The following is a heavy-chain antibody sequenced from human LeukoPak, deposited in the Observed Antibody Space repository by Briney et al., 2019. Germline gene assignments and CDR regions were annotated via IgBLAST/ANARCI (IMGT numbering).Heavy chain of an antibody. J-gene: IGHJ4*02. V-gene: IGHV3-15*01. Sequence: GGSLRLSCAASGFTFSNAWMSWVRQAPGKGLEWVGRIKSKTDGGTTDYAAPVKGRFTISRDDSKNKLYIQMNSLRTDDTAVYYCTREDFWNYVVWGQGTLVSVSS. CDR3: TREDFWNYVV. CDR1: GFTFSNAW. CDR2: IKSKTDGGTT. D-gene: IGHD1-7*01.